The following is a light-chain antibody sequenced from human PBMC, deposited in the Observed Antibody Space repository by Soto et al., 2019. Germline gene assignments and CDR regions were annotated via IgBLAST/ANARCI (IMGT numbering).Light chain of an antibody. Sequence: EIVVTQSPATLSVSPGERATLSCRASQSVSNNLVWYQQKPGQAPRLLIYGASSRATGIPDRFSGSGSGTDFTLTISRLEPEDFAVYYCQQYGSSPPYTFGQGTKLEIK. V-gene: IGKV3-20*01. CDR2: GAS. J-gene: IGKJ2*01. CDR3: QQYGSSPPYT. CDR1: QSVSNN.